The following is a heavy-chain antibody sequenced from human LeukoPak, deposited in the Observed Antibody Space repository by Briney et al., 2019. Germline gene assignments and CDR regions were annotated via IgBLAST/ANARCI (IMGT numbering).Heavy chain of an antibody. CDR2: INPNSCGT. CDR3: ARNLPRDYGDYVAD. CDR1: GYTFTGYY. Sequence: ASVNVSCKACGYTFTGYYMHWVRRAPGQGLEWMGRINPNSCGTDYAQKFQGRVTMTRDTSISTAYMEVSRLRSDDTAVYYCARNLPRDYGDYVADWGQGTLVTVSS. V-gene: IGHV1-2*06. D-gene: IGHD4-17*01. J-gene: IGHJ4*02.